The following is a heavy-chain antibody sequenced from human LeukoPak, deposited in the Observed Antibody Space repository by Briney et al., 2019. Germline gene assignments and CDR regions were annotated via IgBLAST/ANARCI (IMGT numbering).Heavy chain of an antibody. CDR3: ARGGGLDV. Sequence: GGSLRLSCAASGFTFSSYWMSWVRQAPGKGLEWVASINHNGNVNYYVDSVKGRFTISRDNAKNSLYLQMSNLRAEDTAVYFCARGGGLDVWGQGPTVTVSS. V-gene: IGHV3-7*03. J-gene: IGHJ6*02. D-gene: IGHD3-16*01. CDR2: INHNGNVN. CDR1: GFTFSSYW.